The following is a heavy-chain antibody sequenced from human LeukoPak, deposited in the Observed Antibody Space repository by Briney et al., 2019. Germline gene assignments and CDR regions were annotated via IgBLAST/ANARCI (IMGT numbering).Heavy chain of an antibody. D-gene: IGHD6-6*01. V-gene: IGHV1-2*02. J-gene: IGHJ4*02. Sequence: GASVKVSCKASGYTFTSYDINWVRQAPGQGLEWMGLINPNTGGLNYAQKFQGRVTMTRDTSISTAYMELSRLRSDDTAVYYCARERGIAAREVDYWGQGTLVTVSS. CDR3: ARERGIAAREVDY. CDR1: GYTFTSYD. CDR2: INPNTGGL.